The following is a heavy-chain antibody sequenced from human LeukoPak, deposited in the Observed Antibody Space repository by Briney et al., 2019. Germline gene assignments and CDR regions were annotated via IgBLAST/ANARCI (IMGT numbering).Heavy chain of an antibody. D-gene: IGHD1-1*01. CDR2: INQDGSVK. J-gene: IGHJ4*02. Sequence: GGSLRLSCAASGFTFSSYWMIWFRQAPGKGLEWVAHINQDGSVKNYVDSVKGRFTISRDNANNLSYLQMNSLRAEDTAVYYCAKDKHWNVCDYWGRGTLVTVSS. V-gene: IGHV3-7*01. CDR3: AKDKHWNVCDY. CDR1: GFTFSSYW.